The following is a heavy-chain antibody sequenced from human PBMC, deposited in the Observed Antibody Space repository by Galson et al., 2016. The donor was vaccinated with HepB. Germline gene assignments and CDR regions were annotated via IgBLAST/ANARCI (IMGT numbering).Heavy chain of an antibody. J-gene: IGHJ4*02. V-gene: IGHV1-69*13. CDR2: IIPTFGNT. CDR3: AREPPTGAYSYGHGDY. Sequence: SVKVSCKASGGSFGSFAISWVRQAPGQGLEWMGGIIPTFGNTNYAQKFQGRVTITADESTSTAYMELSSLRSEDTAVYFCAREPPTGAYSYGHGDYWGQGTLVTVSS. CDR1: GGSFGSFA. D-gene: IGHD5-18*01.